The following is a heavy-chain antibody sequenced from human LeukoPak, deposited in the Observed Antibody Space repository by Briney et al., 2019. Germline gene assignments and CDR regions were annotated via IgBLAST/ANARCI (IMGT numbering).Heavy chain of an antibody. Sequence: GGSLRLSCAASGFTFNNYWMHWVRQAPGKGLVWVSRINADGTRTNYVDSAKGRFTISRDNARDTLFLQMNSLGAEDSAVYYCARGNFYSGSGSSPLDYWGQGTLVTVSS. V-gene: IGHV3-74*01. CDR2: INADGTRT. CDR3: ARGNFYSGSGSSPLDY. D-gene: IGHD3-10*01. J-gene: IGHJ4*02. CDR1: GFTFNNYW.